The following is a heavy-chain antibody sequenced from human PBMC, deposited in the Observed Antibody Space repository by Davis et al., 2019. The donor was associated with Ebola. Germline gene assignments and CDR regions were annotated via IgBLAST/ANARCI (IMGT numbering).Heavy chain of an antibody. CDR3: AREGGRYYDSSGYVFDI. V-gene: IGHV1-46*01. CDR2: INPITGGT. Sequence: SVKVSCKASGYRFTSYYMHWVRQAPGQGLEWMGIINPITGGTSYAQNFQVRVNMNRDTSTSTVYMELSSLRSEETAVYYCAREGGRYYDSSGYVFDIWGHGTMVKVSS. D-gene: IGHD3-22*01. CDR1: GYRFTSYY. J-gene: IGHJ3*02.